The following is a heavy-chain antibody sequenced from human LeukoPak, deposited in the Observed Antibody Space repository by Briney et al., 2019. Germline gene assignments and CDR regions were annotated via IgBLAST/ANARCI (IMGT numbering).Heavy chain of an antibody. CDR3: ARYASFRGYSSETNWFDP. CDR2: IYYSGST. J-gene: IGHJ5*02. Sequence: KPSETLSLTCTVSGGSISSYYWSWIRQPPGKGLEWIGYIYYSGSTNHNPSLKSRVTISVDTSKNQFSLKLSSVTAADTAVYYCARYASFRGYSSETNWFDPWGQGTLVTVSS. D-gene: IGHD5-18*01. CDR1: GGSISSYY. V-gene: IGHV4-59*01.